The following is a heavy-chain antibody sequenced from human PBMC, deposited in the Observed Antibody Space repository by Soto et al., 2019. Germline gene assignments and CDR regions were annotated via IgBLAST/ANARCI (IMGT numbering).Heavy chain of an antibody. J-gene: IGHJ4*02. CDR1: GYSFTSHW. D-gene: IGHD6-13*01. V-gene: IGHV5-51*01. CDR2: IYPGDSDT. Sequence: PGESLKVSSKGSGYSFTSHWIGWVRQMPGKGLEWMGIIYPGDSDTRYSPSFQGQVTISVDKSISAAYLQWSSLKASDTAIYYCARLSGQQLAGDYWGQGTLVTVSS. CDR3: ARLSGQQLAGDY.